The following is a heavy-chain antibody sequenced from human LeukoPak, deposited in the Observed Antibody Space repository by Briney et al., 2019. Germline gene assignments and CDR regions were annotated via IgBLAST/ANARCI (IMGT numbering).Heavy chain of an antibody. D-gene: IGHD6-19*01. CDR2: IYYSGST. CDR1: GGSISSYY. V-gene: IGHV4-59*08. J-gene: IGHJ4*02. CDR3: ARDLYSSGWYGVFDY. Sequence: SETLSLTCTVSGGSISSYYWSWIRQPPGKGLEWIGYIYYSGSTNYNPSLKSRVTISVDTSKNQFSLKLSSVTAAGTAVYYCARDLYSSGWYGVFDYWGQGTLVTVSS.